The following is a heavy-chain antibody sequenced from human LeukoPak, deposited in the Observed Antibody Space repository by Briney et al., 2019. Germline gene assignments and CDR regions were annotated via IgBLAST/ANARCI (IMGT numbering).Heavy chain of an antibody. CDR3: ARDREAAGYYFDY. CDR1: GYTFTGYY. CDR2: INPNSGGT. Sequence: GASVKVSCKASGYTFTGYYMHWVRQAPGQGLEWMGWINPNSGGTDYAQKFQGRVTMTTDTSTSTAYMELRSLRSDDTAVYYCARDREAAGYYFDYWGQGTLVTVSS. V-gene: IGHV1-2*02. D-gene: IGHD6-13*01. J-gene: IGHJ4*02.